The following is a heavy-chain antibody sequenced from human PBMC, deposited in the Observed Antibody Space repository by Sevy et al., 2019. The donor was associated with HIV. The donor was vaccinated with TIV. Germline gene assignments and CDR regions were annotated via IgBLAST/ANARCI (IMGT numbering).Heavy chain of an antibody. Sequence: GGSLRLSCAASGFTFSSYAMHWVRQAPGKGLEWVAVISYDGSNKYYADSVKGRFTISRDNSKNTLYLQMNSLRAEDTAVYYCASDVGGATSRSYADYWGQGTLVTVSS. CDR1: GFTFSSYA. J-gene: IGHJ4*02. CDR3: ASDVGGATSRSYADY. CDR2: ISYDGSNK. D-gene: IGHD1-26*01. V-gene: IGHV3-30-3*01.